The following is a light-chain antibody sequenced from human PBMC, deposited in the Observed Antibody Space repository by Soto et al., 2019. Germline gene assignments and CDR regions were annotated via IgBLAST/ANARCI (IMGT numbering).Light chain of an antibody. CDR3: QQYGRSPAT. Sequence: EIVLTQSPGTLSLSPGERATLSCRASQSVSSNYLAWYQQKPGQAPRLLIFGASSRASGIPDRISGSGSGTDFTLTIGRLEPEDFAVYYCQQYGRSPATFGQGTKVDIK. CDR2: GAS. CDR1: QSVSSNY. J-gene: IGKJ1*01. V-gene: IGKV3-20*01.